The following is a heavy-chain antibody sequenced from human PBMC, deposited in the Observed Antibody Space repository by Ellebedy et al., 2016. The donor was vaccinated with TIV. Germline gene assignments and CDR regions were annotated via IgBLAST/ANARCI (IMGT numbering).Heavy chain of an antibody. CDR2: INPSGGST. D-gene: IGHD6-19*01. Sequence: GESLKISXKASGYTFTSYYMHWVRQAPGQGLEWMGIINPSGGSTSYAQKFQGRVTMTRDTSTSTVYMELSSLRSEDTAVYYCARGASAVADDWGFYYYYYMDVWGKGTTVTVSS. V-gene: IGHV1-46*01. J-gene: IGHJ6*03. CDR3: ARGASAVADDWGFYYYYYMDV. CDR1: GYTFTSYY.